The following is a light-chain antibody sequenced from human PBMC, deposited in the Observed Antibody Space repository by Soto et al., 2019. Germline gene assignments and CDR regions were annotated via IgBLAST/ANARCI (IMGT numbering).Light chain of an antibody. CDR1: QSFANT. V-gene: IGKV3-15*01. Sequence: EIVMTQSPATLSLSPGERATLSCRASQSFANTLAWYQQKPGQAPRLLLYGASTRTTGIPARFSGSGSGTEFTLTISSLQSEDIAVYYCQQYSNWPLTFGGGTKVEIK. CDR3: QQYSNWPLT. J-gene: IGKJ4*01. CDR2: GAS.